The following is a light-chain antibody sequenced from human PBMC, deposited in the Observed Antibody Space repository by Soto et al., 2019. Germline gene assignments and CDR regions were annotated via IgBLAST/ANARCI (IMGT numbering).Light chain of an antibody. Sequence: EIVLTQSPGILSLSPGERATLSCRASQSVSSSYLAWYQQKPGQAPRLLIYGASSRATGIPDRFSGSGSGTEFTLTISTLQSEDFVVYYCQQYNNWPWTFGQGTKVDIK. CDR2: GAS. CDR3: QQYNNWPWT. J-gene: IGKJ1*01. V-gene: IGKV3-20*01. CDR1: QSVSSSY.